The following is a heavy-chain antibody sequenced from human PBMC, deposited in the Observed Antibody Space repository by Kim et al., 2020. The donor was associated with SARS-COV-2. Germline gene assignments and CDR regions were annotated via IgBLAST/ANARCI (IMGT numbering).Heavy chain of an antibody. D-gene: IGHD2-15*01. CDR3: AKAWRWYPNLDS. J-gene: IGHJ4*02. Sequence: YADSVKGRFTISRDKYKNTLYLQMNSLRAEDTAVYYCAKAWRWYPNLDSWGQGTLVTVSS. V-gene: IGHV3-23*01.